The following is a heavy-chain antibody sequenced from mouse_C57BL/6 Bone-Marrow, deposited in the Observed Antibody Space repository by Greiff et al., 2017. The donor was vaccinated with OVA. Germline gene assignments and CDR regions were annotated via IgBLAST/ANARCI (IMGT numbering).Heavy chain of an antibody. D-gene: IGHD1-1*01. CDR1: GFTFSSYT. V-gene: IGHV5-9*01. CDR2: ISGGGGNT. CDR3: ARPDPYYGSSYAWFAY. Sequence: EVKVEESGGGLVKPGGSLKLSCAASGFTFSSYTMSWVRQTPETRLEWVATISGGGGNTYYPDSVKGRFTISRDNAKNTLYLQMSSLRSEDTALYYCARPDPYYGSSYAWFAYWGQGTLVTVSA. J-gene: IGHJ3*01.